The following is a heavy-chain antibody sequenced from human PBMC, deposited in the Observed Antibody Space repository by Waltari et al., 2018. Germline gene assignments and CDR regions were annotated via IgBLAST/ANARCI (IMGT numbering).Heavy chain of an antibody. D-gene: IGHD3-10*02. CDR1: GFTLSDFW. J-gene: IGHJ4*02. Sequence: EVQLVQSGGDLVQPGGSLRLSCAASGFTLSDFWMHWARQAPGKGLVWVARINEDGSRIDYAESVKGRFTISRDYAQNTMYLQMNSLRAEDTADYYCVRDMFGPLDYWGQGTLVTVSS. CDR2: INEDGSRI. CDR3: VRDMFGPLDY. V-gene: IGHV3-74*01.